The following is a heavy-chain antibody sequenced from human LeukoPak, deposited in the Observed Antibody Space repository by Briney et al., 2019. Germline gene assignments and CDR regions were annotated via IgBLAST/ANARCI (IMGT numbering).Heavy chain of an antibody. Sequence: PSETLSLTCTVSAGSISSYYCSWVRQPPGKGLGWIGYIYYIGSTNYNPSLKSRVTISVDTSKNQFSLKLSSVTAADTAVYYCARDRDGYNYDDYWGQGTLVTVSS. CDR2: IYYIGST. CDR1: AGSISSYY. V-gene: IGHV4-59*01. J-gene: IGHJ4*02. CDR3: ARDRDGYNYDDY. D-gene: IGHD5-24*01.